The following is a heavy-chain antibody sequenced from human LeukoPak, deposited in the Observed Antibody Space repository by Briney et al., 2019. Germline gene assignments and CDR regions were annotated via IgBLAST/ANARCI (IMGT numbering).Heavy chain of an antibody. V-gene: IGHV1-2*02. J-gene: IGHJ5*02. CDR2: INPNSGGT. D-gene: IGHD3-10*01. CDR3: ARDRGFGKTYNYFDP. Sequence: ASVKVSCKASGYTFTDYYMHWVRQAPGQGLEWMGWINPNSGGTDFAQKFQGRVTMAGDTSITTAYMELSRLTSDDTAVYYCARDRGFGKTYNYFDPWGQGTLVTVSS. CDR1: GYTFTDYY.